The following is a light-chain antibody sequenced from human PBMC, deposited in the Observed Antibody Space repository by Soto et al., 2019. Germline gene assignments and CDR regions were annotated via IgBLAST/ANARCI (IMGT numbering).Light chain of an antibody. CDR1: SSDVGGYNY. Sequence: QSVLTQPASLSAPHGQSITISCTGTSSDVGGYNYVSWYQQHPGKAPKFMIYDVSNRPSGVSNRFSGSKSGNTASLTISGPQAEDEADYYCSSYTTSNTRQIVFGTGTKVTVL. V-gene: IGLV2-14*01. CDR2: DVS. J-gene: IGLJ1*01. CDR3: SSYTTSNTRQIV.